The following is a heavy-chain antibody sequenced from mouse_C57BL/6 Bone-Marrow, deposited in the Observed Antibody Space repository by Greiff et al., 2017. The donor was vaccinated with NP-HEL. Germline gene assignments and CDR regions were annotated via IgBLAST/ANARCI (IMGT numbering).Heavy chain of an antibody. Sequence: VQLQQSGAELVRPGTSVKVSCKASGYAFTNYLIEWVKQRPGQGLEWIGVINPGSGGTNYNEKFKGKATLTADKSSSTAYMQLSSLTSEDSAVYYCAREEFVSYAMDDWGQGTSVTVSS. CDR1: GYAFTNYL. V-gene: IGHV1-54*01. CDR2: INPGSGGT. CDR3: AREEFVSYAMDD. J-gene: IGHJ4*01. D-gene: IGHD6-2*01.